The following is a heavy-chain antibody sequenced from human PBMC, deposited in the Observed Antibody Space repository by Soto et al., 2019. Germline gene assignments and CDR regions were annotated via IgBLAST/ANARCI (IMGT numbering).Heavy chain of an antibody. CDR3: TKNKKNDYVDSEGVLDI. Sequence: GGSLRLSCAASGFTFSNAWMSWVRQAPGKGLEWVGRIKSKTDGGTTDYAAPVKGRFTISRDDSKNTLYLQMNSLKTGNSAVINCTKNKKNDYVDSEGVLDIWGKGQWSPSPQ. V-gene: IGHV3-15*01. CDR2: IKSKTDGGTT. J-gene: IGHJ3*02. D-gene: IGHD4-17*01. CDR1: GFTFSNAW.